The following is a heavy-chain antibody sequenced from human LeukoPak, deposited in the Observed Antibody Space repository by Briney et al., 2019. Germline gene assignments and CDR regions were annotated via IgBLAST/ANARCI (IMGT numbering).Heavy chain of an antibody. CDR2: IIPTFGTA. CDR3: ARVRVGRQQLVYYYYYMDV. Sequence: GASVKVSCKASGGTFSSYAISWVRQAPGQGLEWMGGIIPTFGTANYAQKFQGRVTITADESTSTAYMELSSLRSEDTAVYYCARVRVGRQQLVYYYYYMDVWGKGTTVTVSS. D-gene: IGHD6-13*01. V-gene: IGHV1-69*13. CDR1: GGTFSSYA. J-gene: IGHJ6*03.